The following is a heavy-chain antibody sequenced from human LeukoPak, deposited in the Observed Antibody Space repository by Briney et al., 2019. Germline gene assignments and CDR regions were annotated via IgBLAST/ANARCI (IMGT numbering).Heavy chain of an antibody. D-gene: IGHD5-12*01. CDR1: GGSISSGDYY. CDR3: RLSGYDPYYFDY. CDR2: IYYSGST. Sequence: SQTLSLTCTVSGGSISSGDYYWSWIRQPPGTGLEWIGYIYYSGSTYYNPSLKSRVTISVDTSKNQFSLKLSSVTAADTAVYYCRLSGYDPYYFDYWGQGTLVTVSS. J-gene: IGHJ4*02. V-gene: IGHV4-30-4*01.